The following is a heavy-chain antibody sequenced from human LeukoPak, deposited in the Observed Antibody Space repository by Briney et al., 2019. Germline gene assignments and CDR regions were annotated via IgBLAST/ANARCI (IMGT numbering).Heavy chain of an antibody. V-gene: IGHV3-7*01. J-gene: IGHJ4*02. D-gene: IGHD2-2*01. CDR3: ARDCSKTSCYADY. CDR1: GFTFSSYW. CDR2: IKQDGSEK. Sequence: GESLRLSCAASGFTFSSYWMSWVRQAPGQGLEWVANIKQDGSEKYYVDSVKGRFTISRDNAKNSLYLQMNSLRAEDTAVYYCARDCSKTSCYADYWGQGTLVTVSS.